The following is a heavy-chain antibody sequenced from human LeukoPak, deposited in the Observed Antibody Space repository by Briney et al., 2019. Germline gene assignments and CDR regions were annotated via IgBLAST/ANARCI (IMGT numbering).Heavy chain of an antibody. J-gene: IGHJ5*02. CDR1: GFTVSSNY. CDR2: IYSGGST. Sequence: QSGRSLRLSCAASGFTVSSNYMSWVRQAPGKGLEWVSVIYSGGSTYYADSVKGRFTISRDNSKNTLYLQMNSLRAEDTAVYYCARDMRDYYDSSGYPPWGQGTLVTVSS. D-gene: IGHD3-22*01. CDR3: ARDMRDYYDSSGYPP. V-gene: IGHV3-66*01.